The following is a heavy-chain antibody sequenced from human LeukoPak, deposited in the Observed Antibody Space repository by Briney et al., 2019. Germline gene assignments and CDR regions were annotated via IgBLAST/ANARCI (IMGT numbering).Heavy chain of an antibody. CDR1: GDSISSNFYY. V-gene: IGHV4-39*07. J-gene: IGHJ4*02. Sequence: SSETLSLTCTVSGDSISSNFYYWGWIRQPPGKGLEWIGSMSYSGTTYYNPSLKGRVTISVDTSKNHFSLNLNSVTAADTAVYYCARSVYYDSSGYLPASFDYWGQGTLLTVSS. CDR2: MSYSGTT. D-gene: IGHD3-22*01. CDR3: ARSVYYDSSGYLPASFDY.